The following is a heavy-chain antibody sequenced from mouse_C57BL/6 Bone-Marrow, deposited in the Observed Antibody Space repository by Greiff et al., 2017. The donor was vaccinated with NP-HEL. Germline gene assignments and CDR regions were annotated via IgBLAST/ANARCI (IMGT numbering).Heavy chain of an antibody. CDR1: GFSLTSYG. J-gene: IGHJ4*01. V-gene: IGHV2-2*01. Sequence: VKLMESGPGLVQPSQSLSITCTVSGFSLTSYGVHWVRQSPGKGLEWLGVIWSGGSTDYNAAFISRLSISKDNSKSHVFFKMNSLQADDTAIYYCARIYDGYFYYAMDYWGQGTSVTVSS. CDR3: ARIYDGYFYYAMDY. D-gene: IGHD2-3*01. CDR2: IWSGGST.